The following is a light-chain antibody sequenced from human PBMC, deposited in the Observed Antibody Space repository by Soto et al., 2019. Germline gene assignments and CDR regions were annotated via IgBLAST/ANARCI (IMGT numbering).Light chain of an antibody. CDR3: QQYGSSRRT. CDR1: QSVSGSY. J-gene: IGKJ1*01. Sequence: EIVLTQSPGTLSLSPGERATLSCRASQSVSGSYLAWYQQKPGQAPRLLIYGASSRATGIPDRFSGTGSGTDFTLIISRLEPEDFAVYYSQQYGSSRRTCGQGTKV. CDR2: GAS. V-gene: IGKV3-20*01.